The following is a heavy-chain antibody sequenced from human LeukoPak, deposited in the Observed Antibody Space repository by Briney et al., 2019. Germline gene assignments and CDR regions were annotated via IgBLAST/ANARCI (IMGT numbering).Heavy chain of an antibody. J-gene: IGHJ5*02. Sequence: SETLSLTCAVYGGSFSGYYWSGIRQPPGKGLEWIGEINHSGSTNYNPSLKSRVTISVDTSKNQFSLKLSSATAADTAVYYCASLGYCSSTSCRNNWFDPWGQGTLVTVSS. CDR1: GGSFSGYY. CDR3: ASLGYCSSTSCRNNWFDP. CDR2: INHSGST. V-gene: IGHV4-34*01. D-gene: IGHD2-2*01.